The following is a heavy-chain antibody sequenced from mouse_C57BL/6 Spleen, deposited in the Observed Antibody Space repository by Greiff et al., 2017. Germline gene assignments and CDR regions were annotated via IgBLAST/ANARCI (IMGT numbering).Heavy chain of an antibody. V-gene: IGHV1-64*01. CDR2: IHPNSGST. CDR1: GYTFTSYW. D-gene: IGHD2-4*01. Sequence: QVQLQQPGAELVKPGASVKLSCKASGYTFTSYWMHWVKQRPGQGLEWIGMIHPNSGSTNYNEKFKSKATLTVDKSSSTAYMQLSSLTSEDSAVYYCARYYYDYDGFADWGQGTLVTVSA. J-gene: IGHJ3*01. CDR3: ARYYYDYDGFAD.